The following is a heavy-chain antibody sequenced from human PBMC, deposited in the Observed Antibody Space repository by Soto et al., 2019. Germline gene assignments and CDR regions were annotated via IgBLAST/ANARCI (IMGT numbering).Heavy chain of an antibody. CDR2: IYWDDDK. CDR3: AHDANTATPLVKTYYLDY. V-gene: IGHV2-5*02. CDR1: GFSLSTSGVG. D-gene: IGHD2-2*02. Sequence: QITLKESGPTLVKPTQTLTLTCTFSGFSLSTSGVGVGWIRQPPGKALEWLALIYWDDDKRYSPSLKSRLTTTTDSVEKQVVLTMPNMYPVDTATYYCAHDANTATPLVKTYYLDYWGQGTLVTVSS. J-gene: IGHJ4*02.